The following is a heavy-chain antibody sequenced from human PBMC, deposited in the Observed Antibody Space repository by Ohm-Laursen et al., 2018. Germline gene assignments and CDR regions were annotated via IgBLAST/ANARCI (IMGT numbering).Heavy chain of an antibody. CDR2: ISAYNGNT. Sequence: GASVKVSCKASGYTFTDYGISWVRQAPGQGLEWMGWISAYNGNTNYAQKLQGKVTMTTDTSTSTAYMELRSLRSDDTAVYYCARSPFTNDAFDIWGQGTMVTVSS. D-gene: IGHD2-2*01. V-gene: IGHV1-18*01. CDR3: ARSPFTNDAFDI. J-gene: IGHJ3*02. CDR1: GYTFTDYG.